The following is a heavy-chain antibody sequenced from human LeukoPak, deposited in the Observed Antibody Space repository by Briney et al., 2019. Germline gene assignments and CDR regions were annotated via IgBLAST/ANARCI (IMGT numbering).Heavy chain of an antibody. CDR2: IYYSGST. CDR3: AREGIAVAGSGGY. D-gene: IGHD6-19*01. CDR1: GGSISSSSYY. Sequence: SETLSLTCTVSGGSISSSSYYWGWIRQPPGKGLEWIGSIYYSGSTYYNPSLKSRVTISVDTSKNQFSLKLSSVTAADTAVYYCAREGIAVAGSGGYWGQGTLVTVSS. V-gene: IGHV4-39*07. J-gene: IGHJ4*02.